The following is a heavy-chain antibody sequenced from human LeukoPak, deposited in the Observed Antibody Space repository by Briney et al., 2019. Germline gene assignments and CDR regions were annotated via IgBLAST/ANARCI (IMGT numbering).Heavy chain of an antibody. Sequence: GGSLRLSCAASGFTFSSYAMHWVRQAPGKGLEWVAVISYDGSNKYYADSVKGRFTISRDNSKNTLYLQMNSLRAEDTAVHYCARDPGGTYSSSWYNSFDPWGQGTLVTVSS. CDR2: ISYDGSNK. CDR1: GFTFSSYA. J-gene: IGHJ5*02. V-gene: IGHV3-30*01. D-gene: IGHD6-13*01. CDR3: ARDPGGTYSSSWYNSFDP.